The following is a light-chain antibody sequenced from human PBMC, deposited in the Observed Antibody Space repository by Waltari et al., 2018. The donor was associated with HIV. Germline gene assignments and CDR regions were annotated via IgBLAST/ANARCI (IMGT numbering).Light chain of an antibody. CDR2: DNI. V-gene: IGLV1-51*01. CDR3: ATSAVGLCAVV. Sequence: QSVLTQPPSVSATPGQKVTISCSGSSYNIGYNYVFWYQQLPGTAPKLLIFDNIRRPAWIPDRFSGAMSGPSATLGSTGRQTGGEADFYRATSAVGLCAVVFGGGTKLTVL. J-gene: IGLJ2*01. CDR1: SYNIGYNY.